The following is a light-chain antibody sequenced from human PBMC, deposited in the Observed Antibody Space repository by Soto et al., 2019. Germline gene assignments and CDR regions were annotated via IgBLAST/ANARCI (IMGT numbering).Light chain of an antibody. CDR1: QTVLHSSNGHQL. J-gene: IGKJ4*02. Sequence: DFVLTQSPDSLALSLGARATINCRSTQTVLHSSNGHQLFSWYQKKPGQSPKLLIYWTSVRQSGVHERFIGSGSGADFSLTIRSRKAEGVAVDYWQQSFGNFTWKFGGVTKADIK. CDR2: WTS. V-gene: IGKV4-1*01. CDR3: QQSFGNFTWK.